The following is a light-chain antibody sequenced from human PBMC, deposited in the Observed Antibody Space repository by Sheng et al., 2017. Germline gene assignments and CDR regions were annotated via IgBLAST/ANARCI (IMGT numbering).Light chain of an antibody. Sequence: EIVLTQSPAILSLSPGERATLSCRASHSVSSNLAWYQQKPGQAPRLLIYGASNRGAGIPARFSGSGSGTDFTLTISRLEPEDFAVYYCQQFRTFGQGYQAWRS. CDR3: QQFRT. J-gene: IGKJ2*01. V-gene: IGKV3-11*01. CDR1: HSVSSN. CDR2: GAS.